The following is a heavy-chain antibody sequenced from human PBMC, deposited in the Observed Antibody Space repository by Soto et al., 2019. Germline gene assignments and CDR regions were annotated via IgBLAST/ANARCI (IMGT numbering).Heavy chain of an antibody. CDR3: ARDKRTLGSGSYYKVSCYYGMDV. J-gene: IGHJ6*02. D-gene: IGHD3-10*01. V-gene: IGHV1-18*01. Sequence: ASVKVSCKASGYTFTSYGISWVRQAPGQGLEWMGWISAYNGNTNYAQKLQGRVTMTTDTSTSTAYMELRSLRSDDTAVYYCARDKRTLGSGSYYKVSCYYGMDVWGQGTTVTVSS. CDR2: ISAYNGNT. CDR1: GYTFTSYG.